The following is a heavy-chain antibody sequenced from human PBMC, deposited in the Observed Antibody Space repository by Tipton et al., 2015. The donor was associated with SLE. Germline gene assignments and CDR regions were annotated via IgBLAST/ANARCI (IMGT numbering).Heavy chain of an antibody. V-gene: IGHV3-30*04. CDR3: AREVMATWGFDY. Sequence: SLRLSCAASGFTFSSYAMHWVRQAPGKGLEWVAVISYDGSNKYYADSVKSRFTISRDNSKNTLYLQMNSLRAEDTAVYYCAREVMATWGFDYWGQGTLVTVSS. CDR2: ISYDGSNK. D-gene: IGHD5-24*01. J-gene: IGHJ4*02. CDR1: GFTFSSYA.